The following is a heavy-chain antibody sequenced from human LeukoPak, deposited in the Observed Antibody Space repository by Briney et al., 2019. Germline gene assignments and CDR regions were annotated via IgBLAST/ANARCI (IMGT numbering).Heavy chain of an antibody. CDR2: IYYSGST. J-gene: IGHJ3*02. V-gene: IGHV4-39*07. CDR1: GGSISSSSYY. Sequence: PSGTLSLTCTVSGGSISSSSYYWGWIRQPPGKGLEWIGSIYYSGSTYYNPSLKSRVTISVDTSKNQFSLKLSSVTAADTAVYYCARDRVEMATDAFDIWGQGTMVTVSS. D-gene: IGHD5-24*01. CDR3: ARDRVEMATDAFDI.